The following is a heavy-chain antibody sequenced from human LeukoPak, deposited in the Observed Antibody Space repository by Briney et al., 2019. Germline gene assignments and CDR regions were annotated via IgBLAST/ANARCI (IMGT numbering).Heavy chain of an antibody. V-gene: IGHV1-46*03. J-gene: IGHJ4*02. D-gene: IGHD5-12*01. CDR1: GYTFTGYY. Sequence: ASVKVSCKASGYTFTGYYMHWVRQAPGQGLEWMGIINPSGGSTNYAQKFQGRVTMTRDTSTSTVYMELGSLRSGDTAVYYCARDEGDTGYDSPGYWGQGTLVTVSS. CDR3: ARDEGDTGYDSPGY. CDR2: INPSGGST.